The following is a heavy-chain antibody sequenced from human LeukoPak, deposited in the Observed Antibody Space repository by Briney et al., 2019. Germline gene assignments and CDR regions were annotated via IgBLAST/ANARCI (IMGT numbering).Heavy chain of an antibody. CDR2: INVDGSST. CDR1: GFTFSTYW. Sequence: GGSLRLSRAASGFTFSTYWIHWVRQAPGKGLVWVSRINVDGSSTSYADSVKGRFTISRDNAENTLYLQMNSLRAEDTAVYYCARGHTTMVTSHFDSWGQGTLVTVSS. CDR3: ARGHTTMVTSHFDS. V-gene: IGHV3-74*01. D-gene: IGHD5-18*01. J-gene: IGHJ4*02.